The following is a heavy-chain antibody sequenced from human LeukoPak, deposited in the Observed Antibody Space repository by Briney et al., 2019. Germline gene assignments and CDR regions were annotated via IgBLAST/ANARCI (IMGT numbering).Heavy chain of an antibody. CDR3: ARMVTYSDY. CDR2: MNPNRGHT. Sequence: GASVKVSCKASEHTFTNYDINWVRQVAGQGLEWMGWMNPNRGHTRYAQKFQGRITMTRNTSIGTVYMELSSLRSEDTAVYYCARMVTYSDYWGQGSQVIVSS. CDR1: EHTFTNYD. V-gene: IGHV1-8*01. D-gene: IGHD2-21*02. J-gene: IGHJ4*02.